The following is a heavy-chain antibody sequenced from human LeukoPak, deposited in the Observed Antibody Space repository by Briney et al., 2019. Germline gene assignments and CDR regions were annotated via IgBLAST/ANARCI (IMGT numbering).Heavy chain of an antibody. V-gene: IGHV3-11*01. D-gene: IGHD3-3*01. J-gene: IGHJ4*02. CDR2: ISSSGSTI. CDR3: ARVGITSVGMVIVAESFDY. CDR1: RFTFSHYY. Sequence: GWSLTLSCAASRFTFSHYYMSWIRQARGKGLEGVSYISSSGSTIYYADSVWGRFTISRDNAKNSMYLHINSLRAEDTAVDYWARVGITSVGMVIVAESFDYWGQGTLVTVSS.